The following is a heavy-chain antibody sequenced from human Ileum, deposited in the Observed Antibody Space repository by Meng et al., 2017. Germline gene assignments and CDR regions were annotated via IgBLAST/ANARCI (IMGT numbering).Heavy chain of an antibody. J-gene: IGHJ6*02. Sequence: GESLKISCAASGFTFSSYLMHWVRQTPGKVLVWVSRINSDGSNTTYADSVKGRFTISRDNDKNTLYLQMSSLRAEDTAVYYCARDCCSTSYGMDVWGQGTTVTVSS. CDR1: GFTFSSYL. CDR2: INSDGSNT. V-gene: IGHV3-74*01. CDR3: ARDCCSTSYGMDV. D-gene: IGHD2-2*01.